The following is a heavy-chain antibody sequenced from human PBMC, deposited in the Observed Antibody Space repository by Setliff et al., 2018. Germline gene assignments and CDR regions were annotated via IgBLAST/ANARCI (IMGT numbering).Heavy chain of an antibody. D-gene: IGHD7-27*01. V-gene: IGHV3-15*01. CDR1: GFTFSNAW. J-gene: IGHJ4*02. CDR3: VRDLHWGFDY. CDR2: IKSNVDFGTT. Sequence: GSLRLSCAASGFTFSNAWMSWVRQAPGKGLEWVGRIKSNVDFGTTDYAAPVKGRFTVSRDDSRNTLYLQMNSLKTEDTAVYYCVRDLHWGFDYWGLGTLVTVSS.